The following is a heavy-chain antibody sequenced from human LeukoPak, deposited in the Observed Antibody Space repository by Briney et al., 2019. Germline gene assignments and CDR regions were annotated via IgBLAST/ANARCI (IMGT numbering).Heavy chain of an antibody. D-gene: IGHD6-13*01. J-gene: IGHJ6*02. CDR3: ARVEQQPRAVCGMDV. Sequence: GGSLRLSCAASGFTFNTYSMNWVRQAPGKGLEWVSHISSSSSTIYYADSVKGRFTISRDNAKTSLYLQVNSLRDEDTAVYYCARVEQQPRAVCGMDVWGPGTTVTVSS. V-gene: IGHV3-48*02. CDR1: GFTFNTYS. CDR2: ISSSSSTI.